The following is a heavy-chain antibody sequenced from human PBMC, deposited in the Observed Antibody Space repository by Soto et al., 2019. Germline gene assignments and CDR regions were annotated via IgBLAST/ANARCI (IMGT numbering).Heavy chain of an antibody. V-gene: IGHV4-39*07. J-gene: IGHJ6*02. CDR2: IYYSGST. D-gene: IGHD3-10*01. CDR1: GGSISSSSYY. Sequence: SETLSLTCTVSGGSISSSSYYWGWIRQPPGKGLEWIGSIYYSGSTYYNPSLKSRVTISVDTSKNQFSLKLSSVTAADTAMYYCARVPQRGNNIYAGIMDVWGQGSTVTVSS. CDR3: ARVPQRGNNIYAGIMDV.